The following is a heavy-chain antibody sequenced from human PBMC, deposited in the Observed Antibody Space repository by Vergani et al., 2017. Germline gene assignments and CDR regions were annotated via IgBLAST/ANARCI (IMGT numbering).Heavy chain of an antibody. J-gene: IGHJ4*02. CDR2: IIPIFGTA. CDR1: GGTFSSYA. Sequence: QVQLVQSGAEVKKPGSSVKVSCKASGGTFSSYAISWVRQAPGQGLEWLGRIIPIFGTANYAQNVQGRVTITADKSTSTAYMELSSLRSEDTAVYYCAISGYSSSGYHYWGQGTLVTVSS. CDR3: AISGYSSSGYHY. D-gene: IGHD6-13*01. V-gene: IGHV1-69*14.